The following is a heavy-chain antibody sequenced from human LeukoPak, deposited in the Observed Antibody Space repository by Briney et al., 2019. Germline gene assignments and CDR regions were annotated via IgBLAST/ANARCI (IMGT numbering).Heavy chain of an antibody. CDR1: GFIFSNYA. Sequence: GGSLRLSCAASGFIFSNYAMSWVRQAPGKGLEWVSAITGSGGSTYYADSVKGRFTISRDNSKNTLYLQMNSLRAEDTAVYYCAKWVDYDVLTGYYVSDYWGQGTLVTVSS. D-gene: IGHD3-9*01. V-gene: IGHV3-23*01. CDR2: ITGSGGST. CDR3: AKWVDYDVLTGYYVSDY. J-gene: IGHJ4*02.